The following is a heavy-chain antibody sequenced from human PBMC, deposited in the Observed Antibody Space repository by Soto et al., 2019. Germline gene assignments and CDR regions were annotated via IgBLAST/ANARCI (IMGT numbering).Heavy chain of an antibody. CDR2: IIPIFGTA. CDR1: GGTFSSYA. D-gene: IGHD5-12*01. V-gene: IGHV1-69*01. J-gene: IGHJ3*02. Sequence: QVQLVQSGAEVKKPGSSVKVSCKASGGTFSSYAISWVRQAPGQGLEWMGGIIPIFGTANYAQKFQGRVTITADESTSTAYMELSTLRSEDTAVYYCARDTQMATTWGEAFDIWGPGTMVTVSS. CDR3: ARDTQMATTWGEAFDI.